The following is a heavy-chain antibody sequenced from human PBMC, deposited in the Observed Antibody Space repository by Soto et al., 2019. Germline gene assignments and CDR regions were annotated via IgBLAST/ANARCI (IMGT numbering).Heavy chain of an antibody. CDR2: IYYSGST. CDR3: EIYTLTTWNFDY. J-gene: IGHJ4*02. CDR1: GGSISSSSYY. D-gene: IGHD4-17*01. V-gene: IGHV4-39*01. Sequence: QLQLQESGPGLVKPSETLSLTCTVYGGSISSSSYYWGWIRQPPGKGLEWIGSIYYSGSTYYNPSLKSRVTISVDTSKNQFSLKLSSVTAADTAVYYCEIYTLTTWNFDYWGQGTLVTVSA.